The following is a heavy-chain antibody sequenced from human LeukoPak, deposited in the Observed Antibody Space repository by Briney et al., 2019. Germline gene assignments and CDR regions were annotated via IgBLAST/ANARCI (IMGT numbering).Heavy chain of an antibody. Sequence: GASVKVSCKASGGTFSSYAISWVRQAPGQGLEWMGGIIPIFGTANYAQKFQGRVTITADKSTSTAYMELSSLRSEDTAVYYCARDLGTITGARYYYYYMDVWGKGTTVTVSS. CDR3: ARDLGTITGARYYYYYMDV. CDR2: IIPIFGTA. CDR1: GGTFSSYA. V-gene: IGHV1-69*06. D-gene: IGHD5-24*01. J-gene: IGHJ6*03.